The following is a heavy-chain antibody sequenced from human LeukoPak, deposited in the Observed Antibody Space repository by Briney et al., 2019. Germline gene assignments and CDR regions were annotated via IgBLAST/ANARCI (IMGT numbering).Heavy chain of an antibody. V-gene: IGHV1-2*02. CDR1: GYTFTGYY. D-gene: IGHD3-9*01. CDR2: ISPNTGGT. CDR3: ARDYDILTGYFLIN. J-gene: IGHJ4*02. Sequence: VASAKVSCKASGYTFTGYYMHWVRQAPGHGLEWMGWISPNTGGTNYAQKFQGRVTMTRDTSVSTAYMELTRLRSDDTAVYYCARDYDILTGYFLINWGQGTLVTVSS.